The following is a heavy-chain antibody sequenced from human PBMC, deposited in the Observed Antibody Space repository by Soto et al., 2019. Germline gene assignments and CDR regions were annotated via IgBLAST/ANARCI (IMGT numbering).Heavy chain of an antibody. Sequence: GASGKVSCKASGYTFTGYYMHWVRQAPGQGLEWMGWINPNSGGTNYAQKFQGRVTMTRDTSISTAYMELSRLRSDDTAVYYCARLGYCSSTSCYTPPDVWGQGTTVTVSS. J-gene: IGHJ6*02. CDR2: INPNSGGT. CDR3: ARLGYCSSTSCYTPPDV. CDR1: GYTFTGYY. V-gene: IGHV1-2*02. D-gene: IGHD2-2*02.